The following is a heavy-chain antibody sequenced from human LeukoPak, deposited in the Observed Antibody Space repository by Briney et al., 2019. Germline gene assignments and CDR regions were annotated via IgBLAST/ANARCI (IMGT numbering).Heavy chain of an antibody. V-gene: IGHV6-1*01. J-gene: IGHJ6*03. CDR3: ARDGIAVATRRYYYYYMDV. Sequence: SQTLSLTCAISGDSVSSNSAAWNWIRQSPSRGLEWLGRTYYRSKWYNDYAVSVKSRITINPDTSKNQFSLQLNSVTPEDTAVYYCARDGIAVATRRYYYYYMDVWGKGTTVTVSS. CDR1: GDSVSSNSAA. CDR2: TYYRSKWYN. D-gene: IGHD6-19*01.